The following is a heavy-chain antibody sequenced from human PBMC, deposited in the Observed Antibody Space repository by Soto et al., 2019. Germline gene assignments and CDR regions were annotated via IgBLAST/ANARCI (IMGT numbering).Heavy chain of an antibody. CDR2: ISGSGGST. V-gene: IGHV3-23*01. J-gene: IGHJ5*02. CDR1: GFTFSSYA. CDR3: AKDPIFRGVITTTNEEGGFDP. Sequence: EVQLLESGGGLVQPGGSLRLSCAASGFTFSSYAMSWVRQAPGKGLEWVSAISGSGGSTYYADSVKGRFTISRDNSKNTLYLQMNSLRVEDTAVYYCAKDPIFRGVITTTNEEGGFDPWGQGTLVTVSS. D-gene: IGHD3-10*01.